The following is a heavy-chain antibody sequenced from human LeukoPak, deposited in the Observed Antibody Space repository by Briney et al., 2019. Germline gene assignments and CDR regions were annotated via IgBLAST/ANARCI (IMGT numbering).Heavy chain of an antibody. CDR3: ATGGGDFDY. CDR1: GGPITNWC. V-gene: IGHV4-4*07. CDR2: FCSIGNT. Sequence: SETLSLTCTVSGGPITNWCWSWIRQPAGKGLEWIGRFCSIGNTNYNPSLKSRVTLSVDKSKNQFFLKLSSLTAADTAIYYCATGGGDFDYWGQGTLVTVSS. D-gene: IGHD2-15*01. J-gene: IGHJ4*02.